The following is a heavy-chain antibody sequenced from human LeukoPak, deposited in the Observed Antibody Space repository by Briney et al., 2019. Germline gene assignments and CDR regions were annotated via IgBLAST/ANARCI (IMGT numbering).Heavy chain of an antibody. J-gene: IGHJ4*02. CDR3: AKPVGYCSGGSCYSVDY. Sequence: GWSLRLSCAASGFTFSSYAMSWVRQAPGKGLEWVSAISGSGGSTYYADSVKGRFTISRDNSKNTLYLQMYSLRAEDTAVYYCAKPVGYCSGGSCYSVDYWGQGTLVTVSS. CDR2: ISGSGGST. V-gene: IGHV3-23*01. D-gene: IGHD2-15*01. CDR1: GFTFSSYA.